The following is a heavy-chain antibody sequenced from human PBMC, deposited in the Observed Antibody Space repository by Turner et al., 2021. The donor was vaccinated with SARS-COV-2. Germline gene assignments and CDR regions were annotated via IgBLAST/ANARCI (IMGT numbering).Heavy chain of an antibody. J-gene: IGHJ6*02. V-gene: IGHV3-53*04. CDR1: GFTVSNNY. D-gene: IGHD3-16*02. CDR2: IYSDDSK. CDR3: ARAALYSFYAMDV. Sequence: EVHLVDSGGGLVQPGGSLRLSCVASGFTVSNNYMGWVRQAPGRGLELVSVIYSDDSKSYADSVKGRFTVSRHNSENTLYLQMNSLRTEDTAVYYCARAALYSFYAMDVWGQGTSVTVSS.